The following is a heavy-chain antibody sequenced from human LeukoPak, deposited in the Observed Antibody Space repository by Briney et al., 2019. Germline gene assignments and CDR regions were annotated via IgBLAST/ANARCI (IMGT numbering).Heavy chain of an antibody. J-gene: IGHJ4*02. V-gene: IGHV3-23*01. D-gene: IGHD3-10*01. CDR2: ISGSAATT. CDR3: AKRGPGSPQSGKYYFDY. CDR1: GGSISSSSYY. Sequence: ETLSLTCTVSGGSISSSSYYWGWIRQAPGKGLEWVSAISGSAATTFYADSVKGRFTISRDNSKNTLYLQMNSLRAEDTAVYYCAKRGPGSPQSGKYYFDYWGQGTLVTVSS.